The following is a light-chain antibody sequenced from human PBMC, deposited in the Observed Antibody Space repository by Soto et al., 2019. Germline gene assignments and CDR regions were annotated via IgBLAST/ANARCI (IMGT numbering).Light chain of an antibody. CDR3: HQYESYSYT. CDR1: QTITGS. J-gene: IGKJ2*01. CDR2: AAS. V-gene: IGKV1-5*03. Sequence: DIQMTQSPSTLSASLGDRVTITCRTSQTITGSLAWYQQKPGKAPKLLVFAASALESEVPSRFSGGGSGTEFTLTISSLQPDDFATYYCHQYESYSYTFGQGTKLEIK.